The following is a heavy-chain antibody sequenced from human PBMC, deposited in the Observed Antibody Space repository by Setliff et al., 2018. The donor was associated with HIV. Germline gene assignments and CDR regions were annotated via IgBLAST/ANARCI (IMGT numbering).Heavy chain of an antibody. J-gene: IGHJ3*02. CDR1: GGSISSYY. V-gene: IGHV4-4*08. CDR3: ARDAPPRVGKLELRLGAFDI. CDR2: IYTSGST. D-gene: IGHD1-7*01. Sequence: SETLSLTYTVSGGSISSYYWSWIRQPPGKGLEWIGYIYTSGSTNYNPSLKSRVTISVDTSKNQFSLKLSSVTAADTAVHYCARDAPPRVGKLELRLGAFDIWGQGTMVTVSS.